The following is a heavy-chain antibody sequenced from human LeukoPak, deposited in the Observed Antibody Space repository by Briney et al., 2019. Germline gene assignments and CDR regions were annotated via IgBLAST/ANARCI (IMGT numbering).Heavy chain of an antibody. J-gene: IGHJ3*02. CDR2: IYTSGST. D-gene: IGHD3-3*01. V-gene: IGHV4-61*02. Sequence: PSQTLSLTCTVSGGSISSGSYYWSWIRQPAGKGLEWIGRIYTSGSTNYNPSLKSRVTISVDTSKNQFSLKLSSVTAADTAVYYCAREGAGSSGYYRGDAFDIWGQGTMVTVSS. CDR3: AREGAGSSGYYRGDAFDI. CDR1: GGSISSGSYY.